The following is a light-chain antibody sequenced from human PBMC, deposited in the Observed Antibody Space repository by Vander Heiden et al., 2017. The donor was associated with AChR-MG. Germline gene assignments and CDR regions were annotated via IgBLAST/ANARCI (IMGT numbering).Light chain of an antibody. CDR3: RQALQTPLT. V-gene: IGKV2-28*01. CDR2: LGS. Sequence: DIVMTQSPLSLPVTPGEPASISCRSSQSLLHSNGYNYLDWYLQKPGQSPQLLIYLGSNRASGVPDRFSGSGSGTDFTLKISRVEAEDVGVYYCRQALQTPLTFGAETKVEIK. J-gene: IGKJ4*01. CDR1: QSLLHSNGYNY.